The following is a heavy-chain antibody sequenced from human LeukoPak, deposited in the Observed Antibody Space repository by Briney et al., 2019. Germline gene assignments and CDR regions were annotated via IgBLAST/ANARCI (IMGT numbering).Heavy chain of an antibody. J-gene: IGHJ4*02. Sequence: ASVKVSCKASGYTFTSYGISWVRQAPGQGLEWMGWISAYNGNTNYAQRLQGRVTMTTDTSTSTAYMELRSLRSDDTAVYYCARGDRYSSSWYTDYWGQGTLVTVSS. CDR2: ISAYNGNT. V-gene: IGHV1-18*04. D-gene: IGHD6-13*01. CDR1: GYTFTSYG. CDR3: ARGDRYSSSWYTDY.